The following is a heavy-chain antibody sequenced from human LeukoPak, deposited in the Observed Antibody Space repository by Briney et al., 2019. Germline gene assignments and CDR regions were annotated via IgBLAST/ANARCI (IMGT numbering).Heavy chain of an antibody. CDR2: ISSSSSYI. D-gene: IGHD3-3*01. J-gene: IGHJ4*02. V-gene: IGHV3-21*01. CDR1: GFTFSSYS. CDR3: AGVEPPDFWSGYYTGLYFDY. Sequence: GGSLRLSCAASGFTFSSYSMNWVRQAPGKGLEWVSSISSSSSYIYYADSVKGRFTISRDNAKNSLYLQMNGLRAEDTAVYYCAGVEPPDFWSGYYTGLYFDYWGQGTLVTVSS.